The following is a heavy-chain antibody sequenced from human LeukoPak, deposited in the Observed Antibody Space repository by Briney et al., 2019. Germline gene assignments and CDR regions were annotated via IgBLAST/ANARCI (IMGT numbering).Heavy chain of an antibody. CDR3: ARDYGEYYYDSSGYYGGFDY. Sequence: KPGGSLRLSCVASGFTFSTYGMSWVRQAPGKGLEWVSSISSSSSYIYYADSVKGRFTISRDNAKNSLYLQMNSLRAEDTAVYHCARDYGEYYYDSSGYYGGFDYWGQGTLVTVSS. V-gene: IGHV3-21*03. J-gene: IGHJ4*02. CDR2: ISSSSSYI. CDR1: GFTFSTYG. D-gene: IGHD3-22*01.